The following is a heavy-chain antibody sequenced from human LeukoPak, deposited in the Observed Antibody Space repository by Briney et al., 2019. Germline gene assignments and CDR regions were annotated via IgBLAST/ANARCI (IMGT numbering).Heavy chain of an antibody. CDR3: TSLDYGDYNYFDY. D-gene: IGHD4-17*01. Sequence: GGSLRLSCAASGFTFSGAAMHWVRQASGKGLEWAGRIRSKANNYATSYAASVKGRFTISRDDSKNTAYLQMNSLKTEDTAVYYCTSLDYGDYNYFDYWGQGTLVTVSS. CDR2: IRSKANNYAT. CDR1: GFTFSGAA. J-gene: IGHJ4*02. V-gene: IGHV3-73*01.